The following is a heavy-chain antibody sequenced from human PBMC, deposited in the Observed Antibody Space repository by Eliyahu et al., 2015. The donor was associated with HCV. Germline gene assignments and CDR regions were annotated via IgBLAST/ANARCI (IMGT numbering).Heavy chain of an antibody. J-gene: IGHJ4*02. CDR3: ARGYQLPTSLDY. Sequence: QVQLVESGGGVVQPGRSLRLSCXASGFXFSSYGMXWVRQAPGKGLEWVAVIWYDGSNKYYADSVKGRYTISRDNSKNTLYLQMNSLRAEDTAVYYCARGYQLPTSLDYWGQGTLVTVSS. CDR2: IWYDGSNK. CDR1: GFXFSSYG. D-gene: IGHD2-2*01. V-gene: IGHV3-33*01.